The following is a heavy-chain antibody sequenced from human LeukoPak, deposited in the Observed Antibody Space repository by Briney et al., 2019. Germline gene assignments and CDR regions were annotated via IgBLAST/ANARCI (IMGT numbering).Heavy chain of an antibody. V-gene: IGHV4-59*08. CDR3: ARHACSGWYCYFDY. CDR1: GGSISSYY. Sequence: PSETLSLTCTVSGGSISSYYWSWIRQPPGKGLEWIGYIYYSGSTNYNPSLKSRVTISVDTSKNQFSLKLSSVTAADTAVYYCARHACSGWYCYFDYWGQGTLVTVSS. CDR2: IYYSGST. D-gene: IGHD6-19*01. J-gene: IGHJ4*02.